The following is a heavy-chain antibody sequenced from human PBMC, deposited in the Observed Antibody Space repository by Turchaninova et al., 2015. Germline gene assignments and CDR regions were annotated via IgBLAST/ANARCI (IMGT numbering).Heavy chain of an antibody. V-gene: IGHV4-61*01. D-gene: IGHD3-16*01. CDR2: INNRGTT. J-gene: IGHJ5*02. CDR3: ARSDYEYVWGST. Sequence: QVHPQYSGTGRVMPSETRSFNCTVSDGSIRSHYGTWIRWRPGKGGGAASNSNSWGMIRQPPGKGLEWIAYINNRGTTSYNPSLRSRVSISMGTSESQFSLRLTSVTAADTAIYYCARSDYEYVWGSTWGPGTLVTVSS. CDR1: DGSIRSHYGTWIRWRPGKGGGAASNSNS.